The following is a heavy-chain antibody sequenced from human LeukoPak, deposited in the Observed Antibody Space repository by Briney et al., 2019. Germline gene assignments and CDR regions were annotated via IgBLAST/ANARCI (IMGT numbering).Heavy chain of an antibody. CDR3: ARGGSSCFDS. J-gene: IGHJ4*02. D-gene: IGHD6-13*01. V-gene: IGHV3-23*01. Sequence: GGSLRLSCAASGFTFSSYAMSWVRQAPGKGLEWVSGISGSGGSTYYADSVKGRFTISRDNAKNSLYLQMNNLRDEDTAVYYCARGGSSCFDSWGQGTLVTVSS. CDR1: GFTFSSYA. CDR2: ISGSGGST.